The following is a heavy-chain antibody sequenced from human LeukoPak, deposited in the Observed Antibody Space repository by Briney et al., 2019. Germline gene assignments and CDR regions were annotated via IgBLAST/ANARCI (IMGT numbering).Heavy chain of an antibody. D-gene: IGHD2-2*02. CDR3: ARGWGDCSTVSCYTGGDVFDI. CDR1: GFRFSYYW. J-gene: IGHJ3*02. CDR2: IKYDGSEK. Sequence: GGSLRLSCGASGFRFSYYWMNWVRQGPRKGLEWVANIKYDGSEKHYVESVKGRFTISRDNAKNSLYLQMDSLRVEDTAVYFCARGWGDCSTVSCYTGGDVFDIWGQGTKVTVSS. V-gene: IGHV3-7*01.